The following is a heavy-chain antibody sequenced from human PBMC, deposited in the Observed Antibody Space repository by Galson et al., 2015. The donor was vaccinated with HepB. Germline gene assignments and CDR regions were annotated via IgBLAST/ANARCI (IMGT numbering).Heavy chain of an antibody. V-gene: IGHV3-21*06. J-gene: IGHJ4*02. CDR1: GFTFSSYR. CDR3: ARETRPDSSGYPA. D-gene: IGHD3-22*01. CDR2: ISSSSNYK. Sequence: SLRLSCAASGFTFSSYRMIWVRQAPGRGLEWVASISSSSNYKDYADSVKGRFTISRDNAKNSLYLQMNSLRAEDTAVYYCARETRPDSSGYPAWGQGTLVTVSS.